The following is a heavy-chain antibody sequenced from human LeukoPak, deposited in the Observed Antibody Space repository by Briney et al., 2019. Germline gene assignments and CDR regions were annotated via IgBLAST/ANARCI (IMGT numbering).Heavy chain of an antibody. V-gene: IGHV3-23*01. CDR3: AKGPRPDISVAHTLEN. J-gene: IGHJ1*01. D-gene: IGHD6-19*01. CDR2: ITNRGDST. Sequence: PGGSLILSCAASGFTFSSYAMAWVRQAPGRGFEWVSTITNRGDSTNYADSVKGRFAISRDNSKNTLYLQMNSLTAEDTAVYYCAKGPRPDISVAHTLENWGPGTLVTVSS. CDR1: GFTFSSYA.